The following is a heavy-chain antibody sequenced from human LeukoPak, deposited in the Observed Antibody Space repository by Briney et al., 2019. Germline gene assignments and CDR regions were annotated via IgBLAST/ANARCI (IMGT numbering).Heavy chain of an antibody. CDR1: GGSISSYY. J-gene: IGHJ6*02. Sequence: SETLSLTCTVSGGSISSYYWSWIRQPAGKGLEGIGRIYTRGSTNYNPSLKSRVTMSVDTSKNHFPLNLSSVTAADTALYSCERDGLYCSGASCDNPRYYYYGMDVWGQGTTVTVSS. D-gene: IGHD2-15*01. V-gene: IGHV4-4*07. CDR2: IYTRGST. CDR3: ERDGLYCSGASCDNPRYYYYGMDV.